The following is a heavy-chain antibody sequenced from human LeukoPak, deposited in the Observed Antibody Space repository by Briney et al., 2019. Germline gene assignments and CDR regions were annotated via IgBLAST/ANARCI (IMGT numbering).Heavy chain of an antibody. CDR2: IYHSGST. CDR1: GGSISSSSYY. CDR3: ARAFATAMADAFDI. V-gene: IGHV4-39*07. D-gene: IGHD5-18*01. J-gene: IGHJ3*02. Sequence: SETLSLTCTVSGGSISSSSYYWGWIRQPPGKGLEWIGSIYHSGSTYYNPSLKSRVTISVDRSKNQFSLKLSSVTAADTAVYYCARAFATAMADAFDIWGQGTMVTVSS.